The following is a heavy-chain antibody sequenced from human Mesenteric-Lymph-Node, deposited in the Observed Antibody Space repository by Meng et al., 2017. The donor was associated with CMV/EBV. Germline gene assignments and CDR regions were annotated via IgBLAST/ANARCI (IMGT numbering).Heavy chain of an antibody. J-gene: IGHJ5*02. D-gene: IGHD3/OR15-3a*01. CDR3: VREIIPNGFWGGWFDR. CDR1: GFTVSYHY. V-gene: IGHV3-53*01. CDR2: FYIGGDT. Sequence: GESLKISCAASGFTVSYHYMTWVRQAPGKGPEWVSVFYIGGDTYYADSVKGRFTISRDSSRDTLYLHMDDLRVDDTAVYYCVREIIPNGFWGGWFDRWGQGTLVTVSS.